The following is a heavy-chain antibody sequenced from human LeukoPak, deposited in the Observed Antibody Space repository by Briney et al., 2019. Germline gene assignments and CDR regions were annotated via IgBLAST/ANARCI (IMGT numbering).Heavy chain of an antibody. D-gene: IGHD5-12*01. J-gene: IGHJ4*02. V-gene: IGHV3-7*01. Sequence: GGSLRLSCAASGFTFSSYWMSWVRQAPGKGLEWVANIKQDGSDRYYVDSVKGRFTISRDNGKNSLYLQMNSLRTDDTAVYFCARDVACWGGYTFAYWGQGTLVTVSS. CDR2: IKQDGSDR. CDR3: ARDVACWGGYTFAY. CDR1: GFTFSSYW.